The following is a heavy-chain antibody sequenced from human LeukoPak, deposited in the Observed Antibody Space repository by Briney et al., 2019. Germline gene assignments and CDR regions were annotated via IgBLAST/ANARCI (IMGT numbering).Heavy chain of an antibody. CDR2: INPKSGDT. J-gene: IGHJ4*02. CDR1: GYTFTDYY. CDR3: SREDY. Sequence: ASVKVSCEASGYTFTDYYLFWVRQAPGHGLEWMAWINPKSGDTRFAQRFDGRVTLTRDTSISTVYMELNSLTSDDTAIYYCSREDYWGQGTLVTVSS. V-gene: IGHV1-2*02.